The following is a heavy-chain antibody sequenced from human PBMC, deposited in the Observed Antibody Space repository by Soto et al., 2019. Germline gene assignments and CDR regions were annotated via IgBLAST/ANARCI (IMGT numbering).Heavy chain of an antibody. CDR2: ISGSGGTT. CDR1: GFTFSNYA. D-gene: IGHD6-25*01. Sequence: EVQLLESGGGLVQPGRSLRLSCAASGFTFSNYAMSWVRQAPGQGLDWVSAISGSGGTTYYAGSVKGRFTISRDNSKNTLFLQRNSLRAEDAAVYYCAKFFVETGSNSGWPWSFHYWGQGTLVTVSS. CDR3: AKFFVETGSNSGWPWSFHY. J-gene: IGHJ4*02. V-gene: IGHV3-23*01.